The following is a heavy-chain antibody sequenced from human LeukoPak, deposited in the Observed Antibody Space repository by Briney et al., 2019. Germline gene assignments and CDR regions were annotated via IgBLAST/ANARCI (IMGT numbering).Heavy chain of an antibody. CDR3: ARQSYSRGALDY. CDR1: GGSISSSSYY. D-gene: IGHD3-10*01. Sequence: SETLSLTCTVSGGSISSSSYYWGWIRQPPGKGLEWIGSIYYSGSTYYNPSLKSRVTISVDTSKNQFSLKLSSVTAADTAVYYCARQSYSRGALDYWGQGTLVTVSS. J-gene: IGHJ4*02. V-gene: IGHV4-39*01. CDR2: IYYSGST.